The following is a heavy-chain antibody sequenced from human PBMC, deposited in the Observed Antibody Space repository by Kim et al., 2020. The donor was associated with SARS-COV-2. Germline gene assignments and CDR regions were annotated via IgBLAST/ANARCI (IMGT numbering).Heavy chain of an antibody. CDR3: AIDLLAVYVWGSYSGMEV. CDR2: IWYDGSNK. CDR1: GFTFSSYG. J-gene: IGHJ6*02. D-gene: IGHD3-16*01. Sequence: GGSLRLSCAASGFTFSSYGMHWVRQAPGKGLEWVAVIWYDGSNKYYADSVKGRFTISRDNSKNTLYLQMNSLRAEDTAVYYCAIDLLAVYVWGSYSGMEVWGQGTTVTVSS. V-gene: IGHV3-33*01.